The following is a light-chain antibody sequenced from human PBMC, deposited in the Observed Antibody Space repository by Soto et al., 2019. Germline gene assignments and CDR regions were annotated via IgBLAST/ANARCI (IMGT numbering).Light chain of an antibody. J-gene: IGLJ3*02. CDR3: ASWEDSLNGWV. CDR2: SDD. V-gene: IGLV1-44*01. Sequence: QSVLTQPPSASGTPGQRVTISCSGSSSNVGSNTVSWYQQLPGTAPKVLIYSDDQRPSGVPDRFSGSRSGSSASLAISGLQSGDEADYYFASWEDSLNGWVLGGGTKLTVL. CDR1: SSNVGSNT.